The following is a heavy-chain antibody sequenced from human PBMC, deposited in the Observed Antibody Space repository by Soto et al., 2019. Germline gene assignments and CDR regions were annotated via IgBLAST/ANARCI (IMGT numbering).Heavy chain of an antibody. D-gene: IGHD2-15*01. CDR1: GGTFSVNG. V-gene: IGHV1-69*06. CDR2: IIPMFATA. CDR3: ARDRPYSQGRYGMDI. J-gene: IGHJ6*02. Sequence: VQLVQSGAEVRKPGFSVKVSCKPSGGTFSVNGVSWVRQAPGQGLEWMGGIIPMFATANYAQKFQGRVTITADKSTGTVYMELSSLRSEDTAVYYCARDRPYSQGRYGMDIWGQGTTVTVS.